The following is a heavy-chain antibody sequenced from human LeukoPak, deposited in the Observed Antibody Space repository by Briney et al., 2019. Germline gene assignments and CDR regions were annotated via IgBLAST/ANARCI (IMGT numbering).Heavy chain of an antibody. CDR3: ARRVRGVDTDY. CDR2: ISSSSSYI. D-gene: IGHD3-10*01. J-gene: IGHJ4*02. Sequence: GGSLRLSCAASGFTFNNYTMSWVRQAPGKGLQWVSSISSSSSYIYYADSVKGRFTISRDNAKNSLYLQMNSLRAEDTAVYYCARRVRGVDTDYWGQGTLVTVSS. CDR1: GFTFNNYT. V-gene: IGHV3-21*01.